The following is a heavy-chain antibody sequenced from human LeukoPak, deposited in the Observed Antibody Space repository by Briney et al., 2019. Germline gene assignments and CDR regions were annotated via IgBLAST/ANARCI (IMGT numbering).Heavy chain of an antibody. J-gene: IGHJ3*02. CDR1: GGSISSYY. CDR3: ARGRYSYGSPDDAFDI. D-gene: IGHD5-18*01. CDR2: IYYSGST. V-gene: IGHV4-59*12. Sequence: PSETLSLTCTVSGGSISSYYWSWIRQPPGKGLEWLGYIYYSGSTNYNPSLKSRVTMSVDTSKNQFSLKLSSVTAADTAVYYCARGRYSYGSPDDAFDIWGQGTMVTVSS.